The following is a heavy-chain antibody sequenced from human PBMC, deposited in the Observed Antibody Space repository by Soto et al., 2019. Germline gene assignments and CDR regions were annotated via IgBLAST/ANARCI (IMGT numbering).Heavy chain of an antibody. CDR3: AKQASSGWLDY. Sequence: ESGGGVVQPGRSLRLSCAASGFTFSSYGMHWVRQAPGKGLEWVAVISYDGSNKYYADSVKGRFTISRDNSKNTLYLQMNSLRAEDTAVYYCAKQASSGWLDYWGQGTLVTVSS. D-gene: IGHD6-19*01. CDR1: GFTFSSYG. CDR2: ISYDGSNK. J-gene: IGHJ4*02. V-gene: IGHV3-30*18.